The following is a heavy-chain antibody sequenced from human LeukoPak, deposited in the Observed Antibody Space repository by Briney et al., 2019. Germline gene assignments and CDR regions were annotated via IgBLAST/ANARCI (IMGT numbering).Heavy chain of an antibody. J-gene: IGHJ4*02. CDR2: ISWNSGSI. Sequence: PGRSLRLSCAASGFTFDDYAMHWVRQAPGKGLEWVSGISWNSGSIGYADSVKGRFTISRDNAKNSLYLQMNSLRAEDTALYYCARDLRVFGESPGGFDYWGQGTLVTVSS. CDR3: ARDLRVFGESPGGFDY. V-gene: IGHV3-9*01. CDR1: GFTFDDYA. D-gene: IGHD3-3*01.